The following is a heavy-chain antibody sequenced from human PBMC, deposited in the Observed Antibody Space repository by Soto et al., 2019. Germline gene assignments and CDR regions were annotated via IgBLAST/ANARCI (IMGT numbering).Heavy chain of an antibody. Sequence: QVQLQESGPGLVKPSQTLSLTCTVSGGSISSGGYYWSWIRQHPGKGLEWIGYIYYSGSTYYNPSLKSRVTIAVDTSKNQFSLKLSSVTAADTAVYYCARDRGSSSWHNWFDPWGQGTLVTVSS. V-gene: IGHV4-31*03. D-gene: IGHD6-13*01. J-gene: IGHJ5*02. CDR3: ARDRGSSSWHNWFDP. CDR1: GGSISSGGYY. CDR2: IYYSGST.